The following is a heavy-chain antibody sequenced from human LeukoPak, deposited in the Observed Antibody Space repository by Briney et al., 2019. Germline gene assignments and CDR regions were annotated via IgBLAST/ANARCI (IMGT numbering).Heavy chain of an antibody. J-gene: IGHJ6*03. V-gene: IGHV3-7*01. CDR2: IKQDGSEK. D-gene: IGHD5-12*01. CDR3: ARAHVDIVATITYYYYYMDV. Sequence: PGGSLRLSCAASGFTFSSYWMSWVRQAPGKGLEWVANIKQDGSEKYYVDSVKGRFTISRDNAKNSLYLQMNSLRAEDTAVYYCARAHVDIVATITYYYYYMDVWGKGTTVTVSS. CDR1: GFTFSSYW.